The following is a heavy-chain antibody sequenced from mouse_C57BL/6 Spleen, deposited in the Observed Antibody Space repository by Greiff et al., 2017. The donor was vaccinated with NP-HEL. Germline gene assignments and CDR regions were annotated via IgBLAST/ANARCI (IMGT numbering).Heavy chain of an antibody. CDR3: ARDYYGNPTWFAY. Sequence: EVQLQESGGGLVKPGGSLKLSCAASGFTFSDYGMHWVRQAPEKGLEWVAYISSGSSTIYYADTVKGRFTIARDNAKNTLFLQMTSLRSEDTAMYYCARDYYGNPTWFAYWGQGTLVTVSA. CDR1: GFTFSDYG. D-gene: IGHD2-1*01. CDR2: ISSGSSTI. V-gene: IGHV5-17*01. J-gene: IGHJ3*01.